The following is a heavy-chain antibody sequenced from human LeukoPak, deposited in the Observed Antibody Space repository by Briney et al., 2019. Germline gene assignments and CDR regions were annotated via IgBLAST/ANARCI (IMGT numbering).Heavy chain of an antibody. Sequence: PSETLSLTCTVSGGSISSSKYYWGWIRQPPGKGLEWIGTIFNSGSTHYNPSLKSRVTISVDTSKNQFSLKLSSVTAADTAVYYCARPVPSRLGWFDPWGQGTLVTVSS. J-gene: IGHJ5*02. CDR3: ARPVPSRLGWFDP. CDR2: IFNSGST. CDR1: GGSISSSKYY. V-gene: IGHV4-39*01. D-gene: IGHD1-1*01.